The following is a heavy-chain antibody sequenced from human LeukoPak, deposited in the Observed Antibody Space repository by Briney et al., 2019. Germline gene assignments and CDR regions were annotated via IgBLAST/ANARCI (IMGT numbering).Heavy chain of an antibody. J-gene: IGHJ4*02. D-gene: IGHD4-17*01. V-gene: IGHV4-39*07. CDR2: IYYSGST. CDR1: GGSISSSSYY. Sequence: SETLSLTCTVSGGSISSSSYYWGWIRQPPGKGLEWIGSIYYSGSTYYNPSLKSRVTISVDTSKNQFSLKLSSVTAADTAVYYCARSSYGDYTCLGYWGQGTLVTVSS. CDR3: ARSSYGDYTCLGY.